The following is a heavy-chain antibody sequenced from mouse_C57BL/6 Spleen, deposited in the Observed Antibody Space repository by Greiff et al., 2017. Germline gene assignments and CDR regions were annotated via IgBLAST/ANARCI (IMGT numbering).Heavy chain of an antibody. CDR2: IHPNSGST. CDR1: GYTFTSYW. Sequence: QVQLQQPGAELVKPGASVKLSCKASGYTFTSYWMHWVKQRPGQGLEWIGMIHPNSGSTNYNEKFKSKATLTVDKSSSTAYMQLSSLTSEDSAVYYCARWDYISFAYWGQGTLVTVSA. J-gene: IGHJ3*01. V-gene: IGHV1-64*01. CDR3: ARWDYISFAY. D-gene: IGHD2-12*01.